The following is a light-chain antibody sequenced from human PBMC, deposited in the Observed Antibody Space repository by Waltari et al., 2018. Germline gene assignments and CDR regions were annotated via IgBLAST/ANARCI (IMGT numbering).Light chain of an antibody. Sequence: QSALTQPASVSGSPGQSITISCTGTSSDVGGYNYVSWYQHHPGKAPKLMIYEVSNRPSGVSNRFSGSKAGNTASLTSSGLQAEDEADYYCSSYTSSSTLVFGTGTKVTVL. V-gene: IGLV2-14*01. CDR1: SSDVGGYNY. J-gene: IGLJ1*01. CDR3: SSYTSSSTLV. CDR2: EVS.